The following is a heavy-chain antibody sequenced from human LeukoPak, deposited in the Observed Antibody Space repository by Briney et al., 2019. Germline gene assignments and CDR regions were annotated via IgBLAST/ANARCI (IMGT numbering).Heavy chain of an antibody. V-gene: IGHV3-21*01. D-gene: IGHD2-15*01. J-gene: IGHJ4*02. Sequence: GGSLRLSCAASVFTFSSYSMNCVRQAPGKGLEWVSSISSSSSYIYYADSVKGRFTISRYNAKNSLYLQMNSLRAEDTAVYYCARDRSPPLRYSVDYWGQGTLVTVSS. CDR3: ARDRSPPLRYSVDY. CDR1: VFTFSSYS. CDR2: ISSSSSYI.